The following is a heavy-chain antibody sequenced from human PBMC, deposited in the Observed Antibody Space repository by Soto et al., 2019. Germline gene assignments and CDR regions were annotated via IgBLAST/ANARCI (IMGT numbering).Heavy chain of an antibody. CDR2: ISYDGSNK. CDR1: GFTFSSYA. CDR3: ARDTREYSYGSSLDY. V-gene: IGHV3-30-3*01. J-gene: IGHJ4*02. Sequence: PGGSLRLSCAASGFTFSSYAMHWFRQAPGKGLEWVAVISYDGSNKYYADSVKGRFTISRDNSKNTLYLQMNSLRAEDTAVYYCARDTREYSYGSSLDYWGQGTLVTVS. D-gene: IGHD5-18*01.